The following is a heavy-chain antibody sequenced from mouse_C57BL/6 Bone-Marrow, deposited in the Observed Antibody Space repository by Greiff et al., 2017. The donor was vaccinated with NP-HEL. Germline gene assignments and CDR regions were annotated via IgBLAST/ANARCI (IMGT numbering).Heavy chain of an antibody. CDR2: ISNGGGST. D-gene: IGHD1-1*01. CDR3: ARPLITTVVAHWYFDV. Sequence: EVQRVESGGGLVQPGGSLKLSCAASGFTFSDYYMYWVRQTPEKRLEWVAYISNGGGSTYYPDTVKGRFTISRDNAKNTLYLQMSRLKSEDTAMYYCARPLITTVVAHWYFDVWGTGTTVTVSS. V-gene: IGHV5-12*01. J-gene: IGHJ1*03. CDR1: GFTFSDYY.